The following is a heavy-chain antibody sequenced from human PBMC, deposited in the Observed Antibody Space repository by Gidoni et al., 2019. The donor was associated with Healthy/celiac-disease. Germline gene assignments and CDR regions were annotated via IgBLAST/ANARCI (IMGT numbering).Heavy chain of an antibody. V-gene: IGHV3-73*02. D-gene: IGHD3-3*01. CDR1: GFTCSGSA. J-gene: IGHJ6*04. CDR3: TRINPDFTIFGVVIKNYGMDV. CDR2: IRSKANSYAT. Sequence: EVQLVESGGGLVQPGGSLKLSWAAAGFTCSGSAMHWVRQDSGKGLEWVGRIRSKANSYATAYAASVKGRFTISRDDSKNTAYLQMNSLKTEDTAVYYCTRINPDFTIFGVVIKNYGMDVWGKGTTVTVSS.